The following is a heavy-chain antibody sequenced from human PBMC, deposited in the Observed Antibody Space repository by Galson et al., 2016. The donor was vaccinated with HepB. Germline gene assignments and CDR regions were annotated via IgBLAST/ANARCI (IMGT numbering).Heavy chain of an antibody. CDR2: ISDSGAST. Sequence: SLRLSCAASGFIFSSCAMSWVRQAPGKGLEWVSGISDSGASTYYADSVKGRFTISRDNSRNTLYLQLTSLRAEDTAVYYCAKDPYSGSGNYYKVLYYYAGDVWGQGTTVTVSS. CDR1: GFIFSSCA. CDR3: AKDPYSGSGNYYKVLYYYAGDV. J-gene: IGHJ6*02. V-gene: IGHV3-23*01. D-gene: IGHD3-10*01.